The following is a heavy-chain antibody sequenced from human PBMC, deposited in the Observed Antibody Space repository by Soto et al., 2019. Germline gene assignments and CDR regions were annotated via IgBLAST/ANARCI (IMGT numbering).Heavy chain of an antibody. Sequence: EVQLLESGGGLVQPGGSLRLSCAASGFTFNNYAMTWVRQPPGKWWEWVSAISGGGDPTSYADHVQGRFTVSRDGSKNTLYLQMSSLRAEDTALYYCAKGRGGSGSLTPRVDFWGQGTLVTVSS. V-gene: IGHV3-23*01. CDR2: ISGGGDPT. D-gene: IGHD3-10*01. CDR3: AKGRGGSGSLTPRVDF. J-gene: IGHJ4*02. CDR1: GFTFNNYA.